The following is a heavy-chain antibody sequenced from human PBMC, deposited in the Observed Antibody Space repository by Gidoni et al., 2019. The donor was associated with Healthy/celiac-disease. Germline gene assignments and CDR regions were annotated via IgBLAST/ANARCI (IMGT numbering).Heavy chain of an antibody. CDR3: ARVCYDSSGYYRFGLGDYYYYGMDV. J-gene: IGHJ6*02. D-gene: IGHD3-22*01. Sequence: EVQLVESGVGLVKPGGSLRLSCAASCFTFSSYSMNWFRQAPGKGLEWVSSISSSSSYIYYADSVKGRFTISRDNAKNSLYLQMNSLRAEDTAVYYCARVCYDSSGYYRFGLGDYYYYGMDVWGQGTTVTVSS. CDR2: ISSSSSYI. V-gene: IGHV3-21*01. CDR1: CFTFSSYS.